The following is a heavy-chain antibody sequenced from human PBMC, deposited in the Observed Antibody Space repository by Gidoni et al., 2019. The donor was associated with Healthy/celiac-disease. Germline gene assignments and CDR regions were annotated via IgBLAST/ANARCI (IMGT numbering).Heavy chain of an antibody. CDR3: ARIPGDSSGYYSSDY. CDR2: IFSNDEK. D-gene: IGHD3-22*01. J-gene: IGHJ4*02. V-gene: IGHV2-26*01. CDR1: GFSLSTARMG. Sequence: QVTLQESGPVLVKPTPTLTLTCTVPGFSLSTARMGVSWIRQPPGKALEWLAHIFSNDEKSYSTSLKSRLTISKDTSKSQVVLTMTNMDPVDTATYYCARIPGDSSGYYSSDYWGQGTLVTVSS.